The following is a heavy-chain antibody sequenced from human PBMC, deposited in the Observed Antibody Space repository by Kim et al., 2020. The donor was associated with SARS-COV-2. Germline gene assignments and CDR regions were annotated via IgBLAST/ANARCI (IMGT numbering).Heavy chain of an antibody. Sequence: AESVKGRFTISRDNSKNTLYLQMNSLRAEDTAVYYCANPPSHSSGWLFDYWGQGTLVTVSS. CDR3: ANPPSHSSGWLFDY. V-gene: IGHV3-23*01. J-gene: IGHJ4*02. D-gene: IGHD6-19*01.